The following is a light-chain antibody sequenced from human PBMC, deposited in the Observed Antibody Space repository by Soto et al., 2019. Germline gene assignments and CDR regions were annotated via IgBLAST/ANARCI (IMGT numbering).Light chain of an antibody. CDR2: EVN. Sequence: QSALTQPPSASGSPGQSVTISCTGTSSDVGGYNYVSWYQQHPGKAPKLMIYEVNKRPSGVPDRFSGSKSGNTASLTVSGLQAEDKSDYYCSSYAGSNNGVFGGGTKLTVL. V-gene: IGLV2-8*01. CDR3: SSYAGSNNGV. J-gene: IGLJ3*02. CDR1: SSDVGGYNY.